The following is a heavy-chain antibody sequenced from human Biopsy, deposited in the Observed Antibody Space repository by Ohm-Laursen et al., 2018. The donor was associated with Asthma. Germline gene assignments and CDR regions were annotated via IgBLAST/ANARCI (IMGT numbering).Heavy chain of an antibody. D-gene: IGHD3-3*02. J-gene: IGHJ1*01. CDR2: ISSSGSTT. V-gene: IGHV3-11*01. CDR3: ARTFHFWSPYHAEHYQL. CDR1: GFSFSDYY. Sequence: SLRLSCAASGFSFSDYYMTWIRQAPGKGLEWVSSISSSGSTTYPAESVKGRFTISRDNAQKSLFLQMGSLRAEDTAIYYCARTFHFWSPYHAEHYQLWGQGTLVTVSS.